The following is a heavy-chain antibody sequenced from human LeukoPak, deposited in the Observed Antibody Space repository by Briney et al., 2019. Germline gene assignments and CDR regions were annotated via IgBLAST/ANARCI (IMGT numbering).Heavy chain of an antibody. CDR1: GYTFTGYY. D-gene: IGHD5-18*01. Sequence: ASVKVSCKASGYTFTGYYMHWVRQAPGQGLEWMGRINPNSGGTIYAQKFQGRVTMTRDTSISTAYMELSRLRSDDTAVYYCARSRIQLWLRPDYWGQGTLVTVSS. J-gene: IGHJ4*02. CDR3: ARSRIQLWLRPDY. V-gene: IGHV1-2*06. CDR2: INPNSGGT.